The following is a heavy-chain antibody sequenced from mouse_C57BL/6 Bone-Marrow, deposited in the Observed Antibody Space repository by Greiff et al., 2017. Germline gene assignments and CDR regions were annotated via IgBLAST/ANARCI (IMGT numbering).Heavy chain of an antibody. D-gene: IGHD2-3*01. V-gene: IGHV1-81*01. CDR2: IYPSSGNT. CDR3: ARAEDGYS. J-gene: IGHJ2*01. CDR1: GYTFTSYG. Sequence: QVQLKESGAELARPGASVKLSCKASGYTFTSYGISWVKQRTGQGLEWIGEIYPSSGNTYYNEKFKGKATLTADKSSSKAYMELRSLTSEDSAVYFCARAEDGYSWGQGTTLTVSS.